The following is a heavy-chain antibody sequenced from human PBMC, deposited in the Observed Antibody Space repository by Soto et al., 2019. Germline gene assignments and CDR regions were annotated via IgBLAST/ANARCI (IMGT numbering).Heavy chain of an antibody. V-gene: IGHV4-39*01. J-gene: IGHJ6*03. CDR1: GGSISSSSYY. Sequence: SETLSLTCTVSGGSISSSSYYWGWIRQPPGKGLEWIGSIYYSGSTYYNPSLKSRVTISVDTSKNQFSLKLSSVTAADTAVYYCARQSSSWSREYYYYMDVWGKGTTVTVSS. D-gene: IGHD6-13*01. CDR2: IYYSGST. CDR3: ARQSSSWSREYYYYMDV.